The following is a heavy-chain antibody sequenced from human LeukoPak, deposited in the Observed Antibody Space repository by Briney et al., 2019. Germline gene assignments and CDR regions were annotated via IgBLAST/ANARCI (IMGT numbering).Heavy chain of an antibody. CDR3: AEDSLRTYYGSGSYPLDY. CDR1: GFTFNNYG. Sequence: PGGSLRLSCAASGFTFNNYGMHWVRQAPGKGLEWVAFIRFDGGNKYYADSVKGRFTISRDSSKNTLFLQMNSLRADDTAVYYCAEDSLRTYYGSGSYPLDYWGQGTLVTVSS. V-gene: IGHV3-30*02. J-gene: IGHJ4*02. CDR2: IRFDGGNK. D-gene: IGHD3-10*01.